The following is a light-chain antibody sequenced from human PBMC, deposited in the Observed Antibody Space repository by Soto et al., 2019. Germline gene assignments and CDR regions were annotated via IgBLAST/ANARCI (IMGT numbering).Light chain of an antibody. V-gene: IGKV3-20*01. J-gene: IGKJ1*01. CDR3: QQYGDSPRT. CDR1: QSVSSSY. Sequence: EIVLTQSPGTLSLSPGERATLSCRASQSVSSSYLAWYQQKPGQAPRLLIYDASNRATGIPARFSGSGSGTDFTLTVSRLEPEDFAVFYCQQYGDSPRTFGQGTRWIS. CDR2: DAS.